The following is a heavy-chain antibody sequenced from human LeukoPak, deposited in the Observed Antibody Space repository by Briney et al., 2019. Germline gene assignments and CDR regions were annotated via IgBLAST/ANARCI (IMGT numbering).Heavy chain of an antibody. CDR2: IYYSVST. J-gene: IGHJ4*02. CDR1: GGSISSTTYY. Sequence: SETLSLTCSVSGGSISSTTYYWAGIRQPPGKGLEWIGTIYYSVSTYYNPSLKSRVTRSVDTSNNQFSLKLRSVAAADTAVYYCARRGDILTDYAFDYWGQGALVTVSS. CDR3: ARRGDILTDYAFDY. D-gene: IGHD3-9*01. V-gene: IGHV4-39*01.